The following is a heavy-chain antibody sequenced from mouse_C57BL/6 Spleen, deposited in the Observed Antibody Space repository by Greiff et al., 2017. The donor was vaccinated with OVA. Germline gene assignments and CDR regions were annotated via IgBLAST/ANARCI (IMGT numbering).Heavy chain of an antibody. V-gene: IGHV1-19*01. Sequence: EVKLQQSGPVLVKPGASVKMSCKASGYTFTDYYMNWVKQSHGKSLEWIGVINPYNGGTSYNQKFKGKATLTVDKSSSTAYMELNSLTSEDSAVYYCARYYYGSSHYFDDWGQGTTLTVSS. CDR2: INPYNGGT. CDR3: ARYYYGSSHYFDD. J-gene: IGHJ2*01. CDR1: GYTFTDYY. D-gene: IGHD1-1*01.